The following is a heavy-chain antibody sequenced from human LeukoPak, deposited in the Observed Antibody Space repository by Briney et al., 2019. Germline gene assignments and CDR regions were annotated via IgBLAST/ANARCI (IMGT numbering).Heavy chain of an antibody. CDR3: AKDLSLAAEGGYNWFDP. V-gene: IGHV3-30*18. D-gene: IGHD6-13*01. CDR2: ISYDGSNK. CDR1: GFTFSSYG. Sequence: GGSLRLSCAASGFTFSSYGIHWVRQAPGKGLEWVAVISYDGSNKYYGDSVKGRFTISRDNSKNTLYLQMNSLRAEDTAVYYCAKDLSLAAEGGYNWFDPWGQGTLVTVSS. J-gene: IGHJ5*02.